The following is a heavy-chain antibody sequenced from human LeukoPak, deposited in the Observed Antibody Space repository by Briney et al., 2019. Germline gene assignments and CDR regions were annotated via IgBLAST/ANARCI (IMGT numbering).Heavy chain of an antibody. J-gene: IGHJ4*02. CDR1: GFTFSSSA. D-gene: IGHD3-22*01. V-gene: IGHV3-23*01. Sequence: PGGSLRLSCAASGFTFSSSAMSWVRQAPGKGLEWVSTISGSDSSTHYADSVKGRFTISRDNSKNTLYLQMNSLRADDTAVYYCAKASAMIVVVSKHFDYWGQGTLVTVSS. CDR2: ISGSDSST. CDR3: AKASAMIVVVSKHFDY.